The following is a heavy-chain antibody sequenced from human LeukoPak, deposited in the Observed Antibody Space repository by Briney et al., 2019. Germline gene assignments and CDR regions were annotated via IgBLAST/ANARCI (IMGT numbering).Heavy chain of an antibody. V-gene: IGHV5-51*01. D-gene: IGHD4-17*01. CDR3: ARQGYGDYGANWFDP. CDR2: IYPGDSGT. Sequence: RGESLKISCKGSGYSFTSYWIGWVRQMPRKGLEWMGIIYPGDSGTRYSPSFQGQVTISADKSISTAYLQWSSLKASDTAMYYCARQGYGDYGANWFDPWGQGTLVTVSS. J-gene: IGHJ5*02. CDR1: GYSFTSYW.